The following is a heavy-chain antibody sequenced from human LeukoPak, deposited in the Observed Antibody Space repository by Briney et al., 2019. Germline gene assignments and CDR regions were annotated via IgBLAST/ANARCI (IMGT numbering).Heavy chain of an antibody. Sequence: PGGSLRLSCEASGFTFSNFAMTWVRQAPGQGLEWVSGISNSGGTAYYADSVKGRVTISRDNSKNTLYLQMNSLRAEDTAVYYCARDTGMATTMGDAFDIWGQGTMVTVSS. V-gene: IGHV3-23*01. CDR2: ISNSGGTA. CDR1: GFTFSNFA. D-gene: IGHD5-24*01. CDR3: ARDTGMATTMGDAFDI. J-gene: IGHJ3*02.